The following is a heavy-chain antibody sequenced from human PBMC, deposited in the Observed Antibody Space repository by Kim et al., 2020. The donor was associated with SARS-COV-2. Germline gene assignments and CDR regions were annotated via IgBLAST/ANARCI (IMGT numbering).Heavy chain of an antibody. Sequence: SETLSLTCTISGYSITSGFYYWAWIRQPPGKGLEWIGSIYYSGTTDYNPSLESRVTISVHASKKQFSLRLTSMTAADTAVYYCARQSTGFGTNYFDSWGQGTLVIVSS. J-gene: IGHJ4*02. CDR1: GYSITSGFYY. V-gene: IGHV4-39*01. D-gene: IGHD1-1*01. CDR2: IYYSGTT. CDR3: ARQSTGFGTNYFDS.